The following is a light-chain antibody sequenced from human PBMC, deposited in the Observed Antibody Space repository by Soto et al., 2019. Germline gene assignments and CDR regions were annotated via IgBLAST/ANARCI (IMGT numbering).Light chain of an antibody. CDR3: QQYGSSPRT. CDR1: QSVGTY. V-gene: IGKV3-11*01. CDR2: DAS. J-gene: IGKJ1*01. Sequence: EFVLTQSPATLSLSPGEGASLSCWASQSVGTYMAWYQHKPGQPPRLLIYDASKRATGIPARFSGSGSGTNFTFTISSLEPADFAVYYCQQYGSSPRTFGQGTKVDIK.